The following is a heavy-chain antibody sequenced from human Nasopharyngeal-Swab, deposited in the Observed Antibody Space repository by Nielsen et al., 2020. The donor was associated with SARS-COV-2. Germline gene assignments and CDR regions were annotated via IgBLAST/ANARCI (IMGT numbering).Heavy chain of an antibody. CDR3: ARDLELLTNYYALDY. D-gene: IGHD3-9*01. CDR2: ISDDNTI. CDR1: GFTFNTYG. Sequence: GESLKISCAASGFTFNTYGMNWVRQAPGKGLEWISYISDDNTIFYADSVKGRFTISRDNAKNSLYLQMNSLRDEDTAAYYCARDLELLTNYYALDYWGQGTLVTVSS. V-gene: IGHV3-48*02. J-gene: IGHJ4*02.